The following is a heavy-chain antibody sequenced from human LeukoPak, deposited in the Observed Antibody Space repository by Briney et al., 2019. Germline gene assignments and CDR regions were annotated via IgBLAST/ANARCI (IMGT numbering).Heavy chain of an antibody. CDR3: AREGGGYCSSTSCYGYY. D-gene: IGHD2-2*01. CDR1: GGTFSSYA. CDR2: IIPILGIA. Sequence: ASVKVSCKASGGTFSSYAISWVRQAPGQGLEWMGRIIPILGIANYAQKFQGRVTITADKSTSTAYMELSSLRSEDTAVYYCAREGGGYCSSTSCYGYYWGQGTLVTVSS. V-gene: IGHV1-69*04. J-gene: IGHJ4*02.